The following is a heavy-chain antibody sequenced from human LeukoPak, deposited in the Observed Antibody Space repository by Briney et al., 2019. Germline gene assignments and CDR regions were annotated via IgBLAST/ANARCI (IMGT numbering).Heavy chain of an antibody. D-gene: IGHD2-2*01. CDR1: GFTFSSYW. CDR3: AKDQDSTSCYPDY. V-gene: IGHV3-74*01. J-gene: IGHJ4*02. CDR2: INSDGSST. Sequence: GGSLRLSCAASGFTFSSYWMHWVRQAPGKGLVWVSRINSDGSSTSYADSVKGRFTISRDNAKNTLYLQMNSLRAEDTAVYYCAKDQDSTSCYPDYWGQGTLVTVSS.